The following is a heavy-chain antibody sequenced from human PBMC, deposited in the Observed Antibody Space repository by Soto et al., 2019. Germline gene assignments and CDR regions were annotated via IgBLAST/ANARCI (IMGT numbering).Heavy chain of an antibody. Sequence: ASVKVSCKASGYTFTSYGISWVRQAPGQGLEWMGWISAYNGNTNYAQKLQGRVTMTTDTSTSTAYMELRSLRSDDTAVYYCAREYSSSWNNYYYYGMDVWGQGTTVTVSS. CDR2: ISAYNGNT. CDR1: GYTFTSYG. D-gene: IGHD6-13*01. CDR3: AREYSSSWNNYYYYGMDV. V-gene: IGHV1-18*01. J-gene: IGHJ6*02.